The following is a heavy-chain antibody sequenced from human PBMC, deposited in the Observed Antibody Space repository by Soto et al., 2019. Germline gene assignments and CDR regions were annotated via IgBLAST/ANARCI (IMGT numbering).Heavy chain of an antibody. J-gene: IGHJ5*02. CDR1: GGSISSYY. CDR2: IYYSGST. Sequence: SETLSLTCTVSGGSISSYYWSWIRQPPGKGLEWIGYIYYSGSTNYNPSLKSRVTISVDTSKNQFSLKLSSVTAADTAVYYCARGYCGGDCYSYNWFDPWGQGTLVTVSS. D-gene: IGHD2-21*02. CDR3: ARGYCGGDCYSYNWFDP. V-gene: IGHV4-59*01.